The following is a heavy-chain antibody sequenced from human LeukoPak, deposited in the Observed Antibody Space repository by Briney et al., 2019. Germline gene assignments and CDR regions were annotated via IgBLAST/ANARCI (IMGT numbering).Heavy chain of an antibody. D-gene: IGHD2-15*01. Sequence: GGSLRLSCAASGFTFSNYEMNWVRQAPGKGREGVSYISSSGSTTYYADSVKGRFTISRDNAKNSLYLQMNSLRAEDTAVYYCARGYCSGGSCYFDYWGQGTLVTVSS. CDR2: ISSSGSTT. V-gene: IGHV3-48*03. CDR3: ARGYCSGGSCYFDY. J-gene: IGHJ4*02. CDR1: GFTFSNYE.